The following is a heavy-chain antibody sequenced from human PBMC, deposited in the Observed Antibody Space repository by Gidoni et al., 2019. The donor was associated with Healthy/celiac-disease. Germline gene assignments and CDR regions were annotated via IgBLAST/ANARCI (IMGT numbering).Heavy chain of an antibody. CDR1: GGSFSGYY. V-gene: IGHV4-34*01. CDR3: ARDGWLPEYYFDY. D-gene: IGHD3-22*01. Sequence: QVQLQQWGAGLLKPSETLSLTCAVYGGSFSGYYWSWIRQPPGKGLEWIGEINHSGSTNYNPSLKSRVTISVDTSKNQFSLKLSSVTAADTAVYYCARDGWLPEYYFDYWGQGTLVTVSS. CDR2: INHSGST. J-gene: IGHJ4*02.